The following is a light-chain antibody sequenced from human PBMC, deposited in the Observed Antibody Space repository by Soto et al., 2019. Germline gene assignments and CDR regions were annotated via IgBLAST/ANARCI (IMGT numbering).Light chain of an antibody. CDR3: QQYGVSQNT. V-gene: IGKV3-20*01. CDR2: AAS. Sequence: ESVLTQSPGTLSLSPGERATLSCRASRAVTSNFLAWYQQKPGQAPRLLIYAASSRATGIPDRFSGSGSGTDFTLTSSRLEPEDFAVYYCQQYGVSQNTFGQGTKLETK. J-gene: IGKJ2*01. CDR1: RAVTSNF.